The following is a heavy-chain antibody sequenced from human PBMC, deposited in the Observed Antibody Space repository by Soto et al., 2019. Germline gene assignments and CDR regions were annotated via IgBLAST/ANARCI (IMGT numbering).Heavy chain of an antibody. CDR3: AKDMSIFGVGTFFDY. D-gene: IGHD3-3*01. J-gene: IGHJ4*02. Sequence: HXVRQAPVKGLEWFSGISWNSGSIGYADSVKGRFTISRDNAKNSLYLQMNSLRAEDTALYYCAKDMSIFGVGTFFDYWGQGTLVTVSS. V-gene: IGHV3-9*01. CDR2: ISWNSGSI.